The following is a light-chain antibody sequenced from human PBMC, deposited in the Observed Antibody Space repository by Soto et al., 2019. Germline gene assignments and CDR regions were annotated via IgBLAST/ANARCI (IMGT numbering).Light chain of an antibody. V-gene: IGLV2-14*03. CDR3: VSFTSSTTYV. CDR1: SSDVGGSNF. J-gene: IGLJ1*01. Sequence: QSALTQPASVSASPGQSITISCTGTSSDVGGSNFVSWYKQHPGKPPKLIIYDVATRPSGVSNRFSGSKSGSTASLIISRLQTEDEADYYCVSFTSSTTYVFGSGTKVTVL. CDR2: DVA.